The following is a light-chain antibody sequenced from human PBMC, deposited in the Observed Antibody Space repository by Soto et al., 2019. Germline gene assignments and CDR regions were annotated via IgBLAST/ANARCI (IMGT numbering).Light chain of an antibody. CDR1: QSISSY. CDR2: AAS. CDR3: QQSYSNPRT. Sequence: DIQMTQSPSSLSASVGDRVTITCRASQSISSYLNWYQQKPGKAPKLLMYAASSLQSGVPSRFSGSGSGTDFTLTISSLQPEDFAIYYCQQSYSNPRTFGQGTKVEI. J-gene: IGKJ1*01. V-gene: IGKV1-39*01.